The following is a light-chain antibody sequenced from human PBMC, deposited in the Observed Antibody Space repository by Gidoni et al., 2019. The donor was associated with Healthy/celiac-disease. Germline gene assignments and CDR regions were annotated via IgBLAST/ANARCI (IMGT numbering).Light chain of an antibody. CDR1: NLGNKY. V-gene: IGLV3-1*01. Sequence: SYELTQPPSVPVSPGQTASITCSGDNLGNKYACWYQQKPGQSPVLVIYQDTKRPSGIPARFSGSNSGNTATLTISGTQAMDEAEYYCQACDGSTAHVVFGGGSKLTVL. CDR2: QDT. CDR3: QACDGSTAHVV. J-gene: IGLJ2*01.